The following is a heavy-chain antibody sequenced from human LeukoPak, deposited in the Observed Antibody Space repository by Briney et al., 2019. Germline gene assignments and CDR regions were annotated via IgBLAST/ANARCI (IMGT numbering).Heavy chain of an antibody. D-gene: IGHD2-15*01. CDR2: INPNSGGT. CDR3: ARDRLRLGYERTNWFDP. Sequence: ASVKVSCKASGYTFTGFHMHWVRQAPGQGLEWMGWINPNSGGTNYAQKFQGRVTMTRDTSLSTVYMELSRLRSDDTAVYYCARDRLRLGYERTNWFDPWGQGTLVTVSS. J-gene: IGHJ5*02. V-gene: IGHV1-2*02. CDR1: GYTFTGFH.